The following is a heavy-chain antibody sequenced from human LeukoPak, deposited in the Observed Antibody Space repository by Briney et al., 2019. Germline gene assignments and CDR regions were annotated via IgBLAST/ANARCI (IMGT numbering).Heavy chain of an antibody. CDR2: IQNDGSEK. V-gene: IGHV3-30*02. CDR1: RFTFSSYG. Sequence: PGGSLRLSCAASRFTFSSYGMRWVRQAPGMGLDWVAFIQNDGSEKYYTDSVKGRFTISRDNSKNMLYLQMNGLRAEDTAVYYCAKDQCSSSSLLACRFFDYWGQGTLVTVSS. D-gene: IGHD2-2*01. CDR3: AKDQCSSSSLLACRFFDY. J-gene: IGHJ4*02.